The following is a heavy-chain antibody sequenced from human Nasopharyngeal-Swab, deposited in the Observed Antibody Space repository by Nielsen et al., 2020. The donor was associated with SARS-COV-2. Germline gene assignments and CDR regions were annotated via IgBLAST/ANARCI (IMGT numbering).Heavy chain of an antibody. J-gene: IGHJ4*02. CDR3: ARPLTGYYYFDY. CDR2: ISYDGSNK. D-gene: IGHD3-9*01. CDR1: GFTFSSYA. V-gene: IGHV3-30*04. Sequence: GESLKISCAASGFTFSSYAMHWVRQAPGKGLEWVAFISYDGSNKYYADSVKGRFTISRDNSKNTLYLQMNSLRAEDTAVYYCARPLTGYYYFDYWGQGTLVTVSS.